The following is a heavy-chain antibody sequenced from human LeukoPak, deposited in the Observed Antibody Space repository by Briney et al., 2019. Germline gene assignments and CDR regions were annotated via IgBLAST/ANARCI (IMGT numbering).Heavy chain of an antibody. Sequence: ASVKVSCKASGYTCTKSYIHWVRQAPGQRLEWMGLINPGGDNTNYAQNFQGRVTMTSDTSARTVYMELSSLRSEDTAIYYCARIRDGYNDAYDIWGQGTVVTVPS. J-gene: IGHJ3*02. D-gene: IGHD5-24*01. V-gene: IGHV1-46*01. CDR1: GYTCTKSY. CDR3: ARIRDGYNDAYDI. CDR2: INPGGDNT.